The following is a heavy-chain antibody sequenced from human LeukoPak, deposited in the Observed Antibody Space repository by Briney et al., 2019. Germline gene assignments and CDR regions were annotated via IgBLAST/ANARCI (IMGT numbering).Heavy chain of an antibody. Sequence: GGSLRLSCAASGFTFSSYGMHWVRQAPGKGLEWVAVISYDGSNKYYADSVKGRFTISRDNAKNSLYLQMNSLRAEDTAVYYCARVSPNTVTTLQYFDYWGQGTLVTVSS. V-gene: IGHV3-30*03. CDR1: GFTFSSYG. J-gene: IGHJ4*02. CDR3: ARVSPNTVTTLQYFDY. D-gene: IGHD4-17*01. CDR2: ISYDGSNK.